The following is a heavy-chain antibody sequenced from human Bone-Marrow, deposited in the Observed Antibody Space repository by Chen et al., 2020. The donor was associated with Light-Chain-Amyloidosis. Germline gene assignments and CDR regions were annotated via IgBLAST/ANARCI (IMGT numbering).Heavy chain of an antibody. CDR1: GFAFSSYA. D-gene: IGHD3-9*01. V-gene: IGHV3-23*04. CDR2: ISGSGGSR. Sequence: EVQLAESGGGLLQRGGSLRLSCAASGFAFSSYAMSWVRQAPGKGLEWVSTISGSGGSRYYGDSVEGRLTISRDNSKNALFLQMNSLRAEDTAVYYCAKDISYDDILPGYPADAFDIWGQGTMVTVSS. J-gene: IGHJ3*02. CDR3: AKDISYDDILPGYPADAFDI.